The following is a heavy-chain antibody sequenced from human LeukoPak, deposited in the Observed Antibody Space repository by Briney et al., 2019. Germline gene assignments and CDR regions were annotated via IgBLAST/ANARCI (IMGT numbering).Heavy chain of an antibody. Sequence: GGSLRLSCAASGFTFSSYEMNWVRQAPGKGLEWVSYISSSGSTIYYADSVKGRFTISRDNAKNSLYLQMNSLRAEDTAVYYCARGRYSGYEDAFDIWGQGTMVTVSS. J-gene: IGHJ3*02. CDR3: ARGRYSGYEDAFDI. D-gene: IGHD5-12*01. CDR2: ISSSGSTI. V-gene: IGHV3-48*03. CDR1: GFTFSSYE.